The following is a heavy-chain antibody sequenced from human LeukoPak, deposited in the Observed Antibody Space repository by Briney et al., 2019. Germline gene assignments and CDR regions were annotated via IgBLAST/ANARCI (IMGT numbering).Heavy chain of an antibody. CDR3: ARGLVPAAIRGFIDPFFDY. Sequence: SQTLSLTCTVSGGSISSGGYYWSWIRQPPGKGLEWIGYIYHSGSTYYNPSLKSRVTISVDRSKNQFSLKLSSVTAADTAVYYCARGLVPAAIRGFIDPFFDYWGQGTLVTVSS. CDR1: GGSISSGGYY. V-gene: IGHV4-30-2*01. D-gene: IGHD2-2*02. CDR2: IYHSGST. J-gene: IGHJ4*02.